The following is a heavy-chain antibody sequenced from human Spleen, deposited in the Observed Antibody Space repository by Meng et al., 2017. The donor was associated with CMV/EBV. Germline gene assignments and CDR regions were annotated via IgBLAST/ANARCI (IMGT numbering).Heavy chain of an antibody. V-gene: IGHV4-39*07. CDR2: IYYTGTT. J-gene: IGHJ4*02. D-gene: IGHD4-23*01. Sequence: SETLSLTCTVSGGSISSNSYYWGWIRQPPGKGLEWIGSIYYTGTTYSNPSLKSRVTISVDTSKNQFSLNLTSVTAADTAMYFCASGYGGNPGTNNYWGRGTLVTVSS. CDR3: ASGYGGNPGTNNY. CDR1: GGSISSNSYY.